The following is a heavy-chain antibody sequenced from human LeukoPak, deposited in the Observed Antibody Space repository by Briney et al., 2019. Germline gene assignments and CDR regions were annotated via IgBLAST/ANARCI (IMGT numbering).Heavy chain of an antibody. J-gene: IGHJ5*02. CDR2: IYYSGST. V-gene: IGHV4-39*07. D-gene: IGHD5-12*01. CDR3: ARGNSGYDFDWFDP. CDR1: GGSISSSSYY. Sequence: SETLSLTCTVSGGSISSSSYYWGWIRQPPGKGLEWIVSIYYSGSTYYNPSLKSRVTISVDTSKNQFSLKLSSVTAADTAVYYCARGNSGYDFDWFDPWGQGTLVTVSS.